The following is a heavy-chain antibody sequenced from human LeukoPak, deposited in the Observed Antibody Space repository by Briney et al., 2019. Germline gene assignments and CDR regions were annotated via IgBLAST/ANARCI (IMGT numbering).Heavy chain of an antibody. Sequence: GGSLGLSCAVSGFTFSSNWMYWVRQAPGKGLVWVSRISSDGSSATYADSVKGRFTISRDNAKNTLYLQMNSLRAEDTAVYYCATFVGIAAGWGQGTLVTVSS. J-gene: IGHJ4*02. V-gene: IGHV3-74*01. CDR3: ATFVGIAAG. CDR1: GFTFSSNW. D-gene: IGHD6-13*01. CDR2: ISSDGSSA.